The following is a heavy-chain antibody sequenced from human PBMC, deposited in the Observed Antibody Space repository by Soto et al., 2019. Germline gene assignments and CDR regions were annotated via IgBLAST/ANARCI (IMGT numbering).Heavy chain of an antibody. CDR3: ARDTIFGVVPNWFDP. CDR1: GGSFSGYY. V-gene: IGHV4-34*01. CDR2: INHSGST. D-gene: IGHD3-3*01. J-gene: IGHJ5*02. Sequence: QVQLQQWGAGLLKPLETLSLTCAVYGGSFSGYYWSWIRQPPGKGLEWIGEINHSGSTNYNPSLKSRVTISVDTSKNQFSLKLSSVTAADTAVYYCARDTIFGVVPNWFDPWGQGTLVTVSS.